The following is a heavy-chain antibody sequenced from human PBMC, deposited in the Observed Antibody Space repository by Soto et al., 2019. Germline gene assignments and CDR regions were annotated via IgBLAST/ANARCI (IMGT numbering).Heavy chain of an antibody. Sequence: GESLKISCKCSGYIFTSYWIGWVLQVPGKGLEWMGIIYPGDSDTRYSPSFQGQVTISVDRSISTAYLQWSSLKASDTAMYYCARASGVGVFDPWGQGTLVTVSS. D-gene: IGHD3-3*01. CDR1: GYIFTSYW. CDR2: IYPGDSDT. CDR3: ARASGVGVFDP. J-gene: IGHJ5*02. V-gene: IGHV5-51*01.